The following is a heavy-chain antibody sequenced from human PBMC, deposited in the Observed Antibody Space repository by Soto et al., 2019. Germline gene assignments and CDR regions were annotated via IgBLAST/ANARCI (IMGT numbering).Heavy chain of an antibody. J-gene: IGHJ5*02. CDR3: AIGQQLGYNWFDP. D-gene: IGHD6-13*01. CDR1: GYTFTGYY. Sequence: QVQLVQSGAEVKKPGASVKVSCKASGYTFTGYYMHWVRQAPGQGLEWMGWLNPNSGGTNYAQKFQGWVTMTRDTSISTAYMELSRLRSDDTAVDYGAIGQQLGYNWFDPGGQGTLVTVSS. V-gene: IGHV1-2*04. CDR2: LNPNSGGT.